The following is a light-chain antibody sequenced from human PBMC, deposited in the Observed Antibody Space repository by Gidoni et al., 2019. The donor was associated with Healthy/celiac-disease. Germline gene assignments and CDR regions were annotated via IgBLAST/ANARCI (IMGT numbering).Light chain of an antibody. J-gene: IGKJ2*01. CDR1: QSVSSSY. Sequence: DIVLTHSPGTLSLSPGERATLSCRASQSVSSSYLAWYQQKPGQAPRLLIYGASSRATGIPDRFSGSGSGTDFTLTISRLEPEDFAVYYCQQYGSSPYTFGQXTKLEIK. CDR2: GAS. V-gene: IGKV3-20*01. CDR3: QQYGSSPYT.